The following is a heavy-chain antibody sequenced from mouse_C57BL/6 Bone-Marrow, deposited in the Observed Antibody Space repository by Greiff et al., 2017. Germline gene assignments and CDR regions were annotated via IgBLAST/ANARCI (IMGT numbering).Heavy chain of an antibody. J-gene: IGHJ4*01. CDR2: IYPRSGNT. V-gene: IGHV1-81*01. Sequence: VKLMESGAELARPGASVKLSCKASGYTFTSYGISWVKQRTGQGLEWIGEIYPRSGNTYYNEKFKGKATLTADKSSSTAYMELRSLTSEDSAVYFCAGYYFYAMDYGGQGTSVTVSA. D-gene: IGHD1-1*01. CDR1: GYTFTSYG. CDR3: AGYYFYAMDY.